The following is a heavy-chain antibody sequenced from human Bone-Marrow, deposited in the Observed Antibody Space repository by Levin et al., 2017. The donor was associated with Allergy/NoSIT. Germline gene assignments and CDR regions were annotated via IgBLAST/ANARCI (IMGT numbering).Heavy chain of an antibody. D-gene: IGHD3-9*01. CDR1: GFTFNSYA. J-gene: IGHJ3*01. V-gene: IGHV3-30-3*01. Sequence: GESLKISCAASGFTFNSYAMHWVRQAPGKGLEWVSLISYDGSRKYYADSVEGRFTISRDSSKNTLYLQMNSLRAEDTALYYCARSGLRADILTGYYHDAFTLWGQGTMVTVSS. CDR2: ISYDGSRK. CDR3: ARSGLRADILTGYYHDAFTL.